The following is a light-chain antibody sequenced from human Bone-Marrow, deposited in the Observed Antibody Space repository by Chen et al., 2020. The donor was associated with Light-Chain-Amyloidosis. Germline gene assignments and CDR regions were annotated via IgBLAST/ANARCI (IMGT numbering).Light chain of an antibody. CDR1: DLPTKY. CDR2: RDT. J-gene: IGLJ2*01. CDR3: QSADSSGTYEVI. Sequence: SYELTQPPSVSVSPGQTARLTCSGDDLPTKYAYWYQQKPGQAPVLVIHRDTERPSGISERFSGSSPGTTDTLTIRGVQAEDEADYHCQSADSSGTYEVIFGGGTKLTVL. V-gene: IGLV3-25*03.